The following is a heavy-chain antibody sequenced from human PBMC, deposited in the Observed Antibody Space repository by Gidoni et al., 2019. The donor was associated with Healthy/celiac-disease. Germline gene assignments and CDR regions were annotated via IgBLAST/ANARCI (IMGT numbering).Heavy chain of an antibody. D-gene: IGHD3-22*01. Sequence: QVQLVESGGGVVQPGRSLRLSCAASGFTFSSSAMHWVRQAPGKGLEWVAVISYDGSNKYYEDSVKGRFTISRDNSKNTLYLQMNSLRAEDTAVYYCARDPTYYYDSSGYLNDAFDIWGQGTMVTVSS. CDR2: ISYDGSNK. V-gene: IGHV3-30*01. J-gene: IGHJ3*02. CDR3: ARDPTYYYDSSGYLNDAFDI. CDR1: GFTFSSSA.